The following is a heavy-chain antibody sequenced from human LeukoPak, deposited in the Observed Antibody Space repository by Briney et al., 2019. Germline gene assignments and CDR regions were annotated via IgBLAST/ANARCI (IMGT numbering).Heavy chain of an antibody. CDR3: ARDLSGGWYRGFDY. D-gene: IGHD6-19*01. J-gene: IGHJ4*02. CDR1: GGSVSNGNYY. Sequence: SETLSLTCTVSGGSVSNGNYYWAWFRQPPGKGPEWIGSIYYTGNTYYNPSLKSRVTMSVDTSKNQFSLKLSSVTAADTAVYYCARDLSGGWYRGFDYWGQGTLVTVSS. CDR2: IYYTGNT. V-gene: IGHV4-39*07.